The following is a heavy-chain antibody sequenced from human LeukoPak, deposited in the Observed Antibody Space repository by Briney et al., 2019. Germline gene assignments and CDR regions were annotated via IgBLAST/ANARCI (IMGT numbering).Heavy chain of an antibody. D-gene: IGHD3-3*01. Sequence: GGSLRLSCAASGFTFSSYLMHWVRQAPGKGLVWVSRINSDGSSTSCADSLRGRFTISRDNAKNTLYLQMNSLRAEDTAVYYCARGSGNYDFWSGYYYSTLDCWGQGTLVTVSS. CDR2: INSDGSST. CDR3: ARGSGNYDFWSGYYYSTLDC. V-gene: IGHV3-74*01. CDR1: GFTFSSYL. J-gene: IGHJ4*02.